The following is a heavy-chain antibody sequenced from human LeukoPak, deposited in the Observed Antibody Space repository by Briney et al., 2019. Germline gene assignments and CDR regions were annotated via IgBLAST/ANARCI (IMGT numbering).Heavy chain of an antibody. V-gene: IGHV3-7*01. D-gene: IGHD1-1*01. CDR2: IKQDGSEK. CDR3: ARVPERRYYYYYYMDV. Sequence: GGSLRLFCAASGFTFSSYWMSWVRQAPGKGLEWVANIKQDGSEKYYVDSVKGRFTISRDNAKNSLYLQMNSLRAEDTAVYYCARVPERRYYYYYYMDVWGKGTTVTVSS. J-gene: IGHJ6*03. CDR1: GFTFSSYW.